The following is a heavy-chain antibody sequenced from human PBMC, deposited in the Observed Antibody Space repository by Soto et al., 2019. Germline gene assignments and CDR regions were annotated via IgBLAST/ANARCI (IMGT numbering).Heavy chain of an antibody. CDR1: GFTFNSYG. Sequence: QVQLVESGGGVVQPGTSLRLSCTASGFTFNSYGIHWVRQAPGKGLEWLALIEYNAKNRFYADSVKGRFSISRDNFKNPGYLQIKGLGAEDTAVYYCAREGDDYCSGTRCFHYYGLDVWGQGTTVIVSS. J-gene: IGHJ6*02. D-gene: IGHD2-15*01. CDR3: AREGDDYCSGTRCFHYYGLDV. V-gene: IGHV3-33*05. CDR2: IEYNAKNR.